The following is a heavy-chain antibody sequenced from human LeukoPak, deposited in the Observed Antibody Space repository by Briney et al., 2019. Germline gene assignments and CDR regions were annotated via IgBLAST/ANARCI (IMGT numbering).Heavy chain of an antibody. V-gene: IGHV1-2*02. D-gene: IGHD6-6*01. CDR2: INPNSGGT. CDR3: ARDLAARPSLGIDY. J-gene: IGHJ4*02. Sequence: ASVKVSCKASGYTFTGYYMHWVRQAPGQGLEWMGWINPNSGGTNYVQKFQGRVTMTRDTSISTAYMELRSLRSDDTAVYYCARDLAARPSLGIDYWGQGTLVTVSS. CDR1: GYTFTGYY.